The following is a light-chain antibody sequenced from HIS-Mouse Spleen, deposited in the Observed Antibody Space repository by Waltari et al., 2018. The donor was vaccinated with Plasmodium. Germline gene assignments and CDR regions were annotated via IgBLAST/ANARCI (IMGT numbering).Light chain of an antibody. CDR1: SGHSSYA. V-gene: IGLV4-69*01. CDR2: LNSGGSH. J-gene: IGLJ3*02. Sequence: QLVLTQSPSASASLGASVKLTCTLSSGHSSYAIAWHQQQPEKGPRYLMKLNSGGSHSKGDGIPDRFSGSSSVAERYLTISSLQSEDEADYYCQTWGTGFWVFGGGTKLTVL. CDR3: QTWGTGFWV.